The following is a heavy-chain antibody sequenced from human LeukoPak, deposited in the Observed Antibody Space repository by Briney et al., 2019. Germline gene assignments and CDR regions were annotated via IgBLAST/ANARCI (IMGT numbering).Heavy chain of an antibody. CDR1: GFTFSSYA. D-gene: IGHD3-10*01. CDR2: ISGSGGST. Sequence: PGGSLRLSCAASGFTFSSYAMSWVRQAPGKGLAWGSAISGSGGSTNYADPVKGRFTISRDNSNNTLYLQMNSLRAEDTAVYYCATHLITMVRGVITLYYFDYWGQGTLVTVSS. CDR3: ATHLITMVRGVITLYYFDY. J-gene: IGHJ4*02. V-gene: IGHV3-23*01.